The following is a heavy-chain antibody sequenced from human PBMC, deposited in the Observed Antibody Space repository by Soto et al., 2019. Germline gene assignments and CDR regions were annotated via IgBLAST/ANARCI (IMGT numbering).Heavy chain of an antibody. Sequence: TCAVCGGVISSSSYYCGWISQPPGKGLEWIGSIYYSGSTYYNPSLKSRVTISVDTSKNQFSLKLSSVTAADTAVYYCTLTGDIVATNNYWGQGTLVTVSS. CDR1: GGVISSSSYY. CDR3: TLTGDIVATNNY. J-gene: IGHJ4*02. V-gene: IGHV4-39*01. CDR2: IYYSGST. D-gene: IGHD5-12*01.